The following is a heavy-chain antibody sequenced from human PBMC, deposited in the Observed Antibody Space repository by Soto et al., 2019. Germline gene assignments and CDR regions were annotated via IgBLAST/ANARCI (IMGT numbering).Heavy chain of an antibody. CDR2: IKSKTDGGTT. CDR1: GFTFSNAW. Sequence: PGGSLRLSCAASGFTFSNAWMNWVRQAPGKGLEWVGRIKSKTDGGTTDYAAPVKGSFTISRDDSKNTLYLQMNSLKTEDTAVYYCTTVRADYDFWSGYYSGYYYYGMDVWGQGTTVTVSS. CDR3: TTVRADYDFWSGYYSGYYYYGMDV. D-gene: IGHD3-3*01. V-gene: IGHV3-15*07. J-gene: IGHJ6*02.